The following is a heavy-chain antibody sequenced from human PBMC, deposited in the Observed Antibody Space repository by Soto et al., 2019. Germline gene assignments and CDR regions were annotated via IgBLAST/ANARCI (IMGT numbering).Heavy chain of an antibody. Sequence: PSETLSLTCTVSGGXISSYYWSWIRQPPGKGLEWIGSIYYSGSTYYNPSLKSRVTISVDTSKNQFSLKLSSVTAADTAVYYCARHRPGVLYYGMDVWGQGTTVTVSS. D-gene: IGHD3-10*01. J-gene: IGHJ6*02. CDR3: ARHRPGVLYYGMDV. CDR2: IYYSGST. V-gene: IGHV4-59*05. CDR1: GGXISSYY.